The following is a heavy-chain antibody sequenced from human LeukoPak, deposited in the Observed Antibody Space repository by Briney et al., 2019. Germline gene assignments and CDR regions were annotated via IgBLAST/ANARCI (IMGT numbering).Heavy chain of an antibody. CDR2: INHSGST. J-gene: IGHJ3*02. D-gene: IGHD2-15*01. CDR1: GGSITNYY. V-gene: IGHV4-34*01. Sequence: SETLSLTCTVSGGSITNYYWSWIRQPPGKGLEWIGEINHSGSTNYNPSLKSRVTISVDTSKNQFSLKLSSVTAADTAVYYCARKGEGTWWAFDIWGQGTMVTVSS. CDR3: ARKGEGTWWAFDI.